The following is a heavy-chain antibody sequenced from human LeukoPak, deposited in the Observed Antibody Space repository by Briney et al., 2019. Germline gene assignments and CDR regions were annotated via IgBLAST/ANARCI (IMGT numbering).Heavy chain of an antibody. D-gene: IGHD3-22*01. J-gene: IGHJ4*02. V-gene: IGHV4-59*08. CDR3: ARHRLGDYYDSSGYYYFDY. CDR1: GGSISSYY. Sequence: MPSETLSLTCTVSGGSISSYYWSWIRQPPGKGLEWIGYIYYSGSTNYNPSLKSRVTISVDTSKNQFSLKLSSVTAADTAVYYCARHRLGDYYDSSGYYYFDYWGQGTLVTVSS. CDR2: IYYSGST.